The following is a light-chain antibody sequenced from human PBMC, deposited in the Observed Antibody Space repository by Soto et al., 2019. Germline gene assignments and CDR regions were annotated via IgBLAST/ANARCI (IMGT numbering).Light chain of an antibody. Sequence: EIVLTPSQGTLSLSPWETATLSFSPSQSVSSKLAWYRQRPGQAPRLVIYDTSTRATGVPARFSGSGSGPEFTLTISSLQSEDFGVYYCQQYNDWFSTAFGQGTRMEIK. V-gene: IGKV3-15*01. CDR3: QQYNDWFSTA. CDR2: DTS. J-gene: IGKJ5*01. CDR1: QSVSSK.